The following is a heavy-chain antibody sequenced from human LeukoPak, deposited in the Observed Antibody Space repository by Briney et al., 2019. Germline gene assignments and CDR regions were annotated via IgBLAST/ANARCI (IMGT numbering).Heavy chain of an antibody. V-gene: IGHV5-51*01. CDR3: ARGRTVTTQYYFDY. Sequence: GESLKISCEASGYTFTNYWIAWVRQMPGKGLEYVGLIYPGDSDTRYGPSSQGQVTLSADKSISAAYLQWSSLKASDTAMYYCARGRTVTTQYYFDYWGQGTLVTVSS. CDR1: GYTFTNYW. CDR2: IYPGDSDT. J-gene: IGHJ4*02. D-gene: IGHD4-11*01.